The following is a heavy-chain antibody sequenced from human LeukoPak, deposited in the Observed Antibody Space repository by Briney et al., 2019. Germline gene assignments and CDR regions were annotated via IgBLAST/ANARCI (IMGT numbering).Heavy chain of an antibody. CDR1: GGSFSTYY. V-gene: IGHV4-59*01. CDR3: ARGQGGNYYLNYFDY. Sequence: SETLSLTCTVQGGSFSTYYWSWIRQPPGKGLEWIGHFYYSGGTSYSPSLKSRLTISVDTSSNQLSLKLTSVTAADTAAYFCARGQGGNYYLNYFDYWGQGALVTVSS. J-gene: IGHJ4*02. CDR2: FYYSGGT. D-gene: IGHD1-26*01.